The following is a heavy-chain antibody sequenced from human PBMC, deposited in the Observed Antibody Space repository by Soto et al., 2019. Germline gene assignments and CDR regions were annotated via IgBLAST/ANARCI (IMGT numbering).Heavy chain of an antibody. Sequence: LRLSCAASGFTFSSYGMHWVRQAPGKGLEWVAVISYDGSNKYYADSVKGRFTISRDNSKNTLYLQMNSLRAEDTAVYYCAKDRGYSSSCYYFDYWGQGTLVTVSS. D-gene: IGHD6-13*01. V-gene: IGHV3-30*18. CDR2: ISYDGSNK. J-gene: IGHJ4*02. CDR3: AKDRGYSSSCYYFDY. CDR1: GFTFSSYG.